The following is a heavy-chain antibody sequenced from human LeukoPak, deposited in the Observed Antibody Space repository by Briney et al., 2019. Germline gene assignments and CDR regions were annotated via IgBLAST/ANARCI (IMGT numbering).Heavy chain of an antibody. D-gene: IGHD2-2*01. CDR1: GFTFSSYG. Sequence: GGSLRLSCAASGFTFSSYGMHWVRQAPGKGLVWVAFIRYDGSNKYYADSVKGRFTISRDNSKNTLYLQMNSLRAEDTAVYYCAKEVLPAALTRDAFDIWGQGTMVTVSS. J-gene: IGHJ3*02. V-gene: IGHV3-30*02. CDR2: IRYDGSNK. CDR3: AKEVLPAALTRDAFDI.